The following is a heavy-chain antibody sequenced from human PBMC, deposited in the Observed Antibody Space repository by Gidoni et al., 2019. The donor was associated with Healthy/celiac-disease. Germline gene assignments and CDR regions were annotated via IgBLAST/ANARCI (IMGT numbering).Heavy chain of an antibody. D-gene: IGHD3-9*01. CDR3: ARDHYDIFNY. J-gene: IGHJ4*02. Sequence: QVQLVESGGGVVQPGRSLSLSCPASGLPFSSYAMHWVRQAPGKGLEWVAVISYDGSNKYYADSVKGRFTISRDNSKNTLYLQMNSLRAEDTAVYYCARDHYDIFNYWGQGTLVTVSS. CDR1: GLPFSSYA. V-gene: IGHV3-30-3*01. CDR2: ISYDGSNK.